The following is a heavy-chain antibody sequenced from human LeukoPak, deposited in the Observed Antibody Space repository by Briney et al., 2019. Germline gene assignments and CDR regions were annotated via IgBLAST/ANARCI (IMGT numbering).Heavy chain of an antibody. CDR1: GFTFSSYA. V-gene: IGHV3-30-3*01. CDR2: ISYDGSNK. J-gene: IGHJ4*02. D-gene: IGHD5-12*01. Sequence: GRSLRLSCAASGFTFSSYAMRWVRQAPGKGLEWVAVISYDGSNKYYADSVKGRFTISRDNSMNTLYLQMNGLRAEDTAVYYCARDALKNGYTYDYFDHWGQGTLVTVSS. CDR3: ARDALKNGYTYDYFDH.